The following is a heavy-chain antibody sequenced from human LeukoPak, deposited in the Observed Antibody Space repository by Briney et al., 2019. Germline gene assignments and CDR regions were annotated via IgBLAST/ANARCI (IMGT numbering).Heavy chain of an antibody. D-gene: IGHD3-3*01. CDR3: ARDRGYYDFWSGYSPIYYFDY. Sequence: GASVNVSCKASGYTFTTYAMHWVRQAPGQRLEWMGWINAGNGNTKYSQKFQGRVTITRDTSASTAYMELSSLRSEDTAVYYCARDRGYYDFWSGYSPIYYFDYWGQGTLVTVSS. V-gene: IGHV1-3*01. CDR2: INAGNGNT. J-gene: IGHJ4*02. CDR1: GYTFTTYA.